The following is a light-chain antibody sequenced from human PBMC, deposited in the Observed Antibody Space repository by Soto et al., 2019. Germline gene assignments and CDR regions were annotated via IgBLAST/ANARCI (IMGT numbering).Light chain of an antibody. Sequence: EVVLTQSPGTLSLSPGERATLSCRASQSVSNNYFAWYQQKPGQAPRLLIFGSSARATGIPGRFSGSGSGTDFTLTISRLEPEDFAAYYCQQYGSSPPYTFGQGTKLEIK. CDR1: QSVSNNY. CDR3: QQYGSSPPYT. V-gene: IGKV3-20*01. J-gene: IGKJ2*01. CDR2: GSS.